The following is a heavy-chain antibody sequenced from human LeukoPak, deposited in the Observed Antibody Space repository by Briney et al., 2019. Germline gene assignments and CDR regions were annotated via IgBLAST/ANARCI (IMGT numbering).Heavy chain of an antibody. D-gene: IGHD3-22*01. V-gene: IGHV1-18*01. CDR1: GYTFTSYG. CDR2: ISAYNGNT. Sequence: EAAVNVSCKASGYTFTSYGISWVRQAPGQGLEWMGWISAYNGNTNYAQKLQGRVTMTTDTSTSTAYMELRSLRSDDTAVYYCARAYYYDSSGYGTFDPWGQGTLVTVSS. J-gene: IGHJ5*02. CDR3: ARAYYYDSSGYGTFDP.